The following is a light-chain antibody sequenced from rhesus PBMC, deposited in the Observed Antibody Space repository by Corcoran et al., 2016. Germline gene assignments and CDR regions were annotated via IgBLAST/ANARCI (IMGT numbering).Light chain of an antibody. CDR1: QGITND. CDR3: QHYNSIPYS. Sequence: DIQMTQSPSSLSASVGDRVTITCRASQGITNDLAWYQQKPGETPKLLISEASPLRSGIPSRFSGSGSGTDFTLTISSLPSEEFATYSCQHYNSIPYSFGQGTKVEIK. CDR2: EAS. J-gene: IGKJ2*01. V-gene: IGKV1-25*01.